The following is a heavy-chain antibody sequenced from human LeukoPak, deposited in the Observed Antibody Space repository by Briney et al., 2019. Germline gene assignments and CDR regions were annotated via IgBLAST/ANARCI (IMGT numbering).Heavy chain of an antibody. J-gene: IGHJ5*02. D-gene: IGHD3-3*01. V-gene: IGHV1-8*01. CDR1: GYTFTSYD. CDR2: MNPNSGAT. CDR3: ARNIRFLEWSWFDP. Sequence: ASVKVSCKASGYTFTSYDFNWLRQATGQGPEWMGWMNPNSGATGYAQKFQGRITMTRSASINTAYMELTDLRSEDTAVYYCARNIRFLEWSWFDPWGQGTLVTVSS.